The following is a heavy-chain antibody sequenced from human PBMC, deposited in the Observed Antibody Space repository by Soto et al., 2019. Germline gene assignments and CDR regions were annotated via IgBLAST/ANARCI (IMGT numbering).Heavy chain of an antibody. CDR3: AKDRPTMIVVVIPDY. V-gene: IGHV3-30-3*01. CDR1: GFTFSSYA. CDR2: VSYDGSNK. Sequence: GGSLRLSCAASGFTFSSYAMHWVRQAPGEGLEWVAVVSYDGSNKYYADSVKGRFTISRDNSKNTLYLQMNSLRAEDTAVYYCAKDRPTMIVVVIPDYWGQGTLVTVSS. D-gene: IGHD3-22*01. J-gene: IGHJ4*02.